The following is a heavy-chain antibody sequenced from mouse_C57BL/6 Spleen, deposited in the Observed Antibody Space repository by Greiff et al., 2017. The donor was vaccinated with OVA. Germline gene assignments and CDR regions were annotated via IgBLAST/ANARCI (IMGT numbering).Heavy chain of an antibody. CDR2: ISYDGSN. CDR3: ARRRIYYGNLYYAMDY. D-gene: IGHD2-1*01. V-gene: IGHV3-6*01. CDR1: GYSITSGYY. J-gene: IGHJ4*01. Sequence: EVQLVESGPGLVKPSQSLSLTCSVTGYSITSGYYWNWIRQFPGNKLEWMGYISYDGSNNYNPSLKNRISITRDTSKNQFFLKLNSVTTEDTATYYCARRRIYYGNLYYAMDYWGQGTSVTVSS.